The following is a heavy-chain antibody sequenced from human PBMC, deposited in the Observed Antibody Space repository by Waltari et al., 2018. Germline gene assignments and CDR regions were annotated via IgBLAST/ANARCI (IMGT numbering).Heavy chain of an antibody. CDR1: GGSISSSSYY. Sequence: QLQLQESGPGLVKPSETLSLTCTVSGGSISSSSYYWGWIRQPPGKGLEWIGSIYYSGGTYSNPSLKSRVTISVDTSKNQFSLKLSSVTAADTAVYYCARSVTTFGGGGNWFDPWGPGTLVTVSS. D-gene: IGHD4-17*01. J-gene: IGHJ5*02. V-gene: IGHV4-39*01. CDR2: IYYSGGT. CDR3: ARSVTTFGGGGNWFDP.